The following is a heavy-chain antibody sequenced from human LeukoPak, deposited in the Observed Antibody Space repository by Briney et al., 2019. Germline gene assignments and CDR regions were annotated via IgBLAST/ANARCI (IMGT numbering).Heavy chain of an antibody. J-gene: IGHJ6*03. CDR3: AKTTVTSGEYFYYYMDV. V-gene: IGHV1-18*01. CDR1: GYTFTSYG. D-gene: IGHD4-17*01. CDR2: IITYNGNT. Sequence: GSSVKVSCKTSGYTFTSYGLSWVRQAPGQGLEWMGCIITYNGNTYYSQKLQGRVTMTTDTSTSTAYMELRSLRSDDTAVYYCAKTTVTSGEYFYYYMDVWGKGTMVTVSS.